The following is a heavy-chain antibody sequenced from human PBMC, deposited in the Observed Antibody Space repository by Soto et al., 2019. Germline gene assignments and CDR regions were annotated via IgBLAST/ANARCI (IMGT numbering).Heavy chain of an antibody. CDR3: ARATGIAVAGDYYYYGMDV. V-gene: IGHV5-51*01. D-gene: IGHD6-19*01. CDR2: IYPGDSDT. J-gene: IGHJ6*02. CDR1: GYSFTSYW. Sequence: PGESLKISCKGPGYSFTSYWIGWARQMPGKGLEWMGIIYPGDSDTRYSPSFQGQVTISADKSISTAYLQWSSLKASDTAMYYCARATGIAVAGDYYYYGMDVWGQGTTVTVSS.